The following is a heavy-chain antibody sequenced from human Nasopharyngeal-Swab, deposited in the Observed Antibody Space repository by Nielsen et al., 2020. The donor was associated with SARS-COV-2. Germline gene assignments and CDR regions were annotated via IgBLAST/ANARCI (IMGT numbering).Heavy chain of an antibody. Sequence: GEFLKISCAASGFSFSNYNMNWVRQAPGKGLEWVSSISSSTTYIYYADSVKGRFTISRDNAKNSLYLQMNSLRAEDTAVYYCARDGLDYDFWSAYFMDVWGQGTTVTVSS. V-gene: IGHV3-21*01. J-gene: IGHJ6*02. D-gene: IGHD3-3*01. CDR2: ISSSTTYI. CDR1: GFSFSNYN. CDR3: ARDGLDYDFWSAYFMDV.